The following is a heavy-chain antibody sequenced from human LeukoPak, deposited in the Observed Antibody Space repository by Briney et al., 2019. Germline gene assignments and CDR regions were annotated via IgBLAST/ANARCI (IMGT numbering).Heavy chain of an antibody. J-gene: IGHJ4*02. Sequence: PGGSLRLSCAASGFTFSDYFMTWVRQAPGKGLEWVAKISQDGGSRDHVDSVKGRLTISRDNAENSLYLQMNSLRAEDTAVYYCARYALGSYHYDYWGQGILVTVSS. CDR2: ISQDGGSR. CDR1: GFTFSDYF. D-gene: IGHD5-12*01. CDR3: ARYALGSYHYDY. V-gene: IGHV3-7*03.